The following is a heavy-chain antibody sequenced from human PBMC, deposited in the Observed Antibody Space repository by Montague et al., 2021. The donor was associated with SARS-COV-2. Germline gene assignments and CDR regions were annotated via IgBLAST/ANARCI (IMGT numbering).Heavy chain of an antibody. J-gene: IGHJ5*02. D-gene: IGHD3-10*01. CDR2: IDWDDDK. CDR3: ARNGVEFRGSEKYYSGNWLDP. Sequence: PALVTPTQTLTLTCTFSGFSLTTGGMYVSWIRQPPGKALEWLARIDWDDDKYYSTSLKTRLTISKDTSKNQVVLTMTNMNPADTATYYCARNGVEFRGSEKYYSGNWLDPWGQGTLVTVSS. CDR1: GFSLTTGGMY. V-gene: IGHV2-70*11.